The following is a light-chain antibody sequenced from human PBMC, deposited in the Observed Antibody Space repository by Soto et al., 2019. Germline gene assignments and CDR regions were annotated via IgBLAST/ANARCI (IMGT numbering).Light chain of an antibody. Sequence: EIVLTQSPGTLSLSPGERATLSCRASQSVSNKVVWYQQKLGQAPRLLIHGASTRATGIPARFSGSGSGTEFTLTISSLQSEDFAVYYCQQYNSWSPITFGQGTRLENK. V-gene: IGKV3-15*01. CDR2: GAS. CDR3: QQYNSWSPIT. CDR1: QSVSNK. J-gene: IGKJ5*01.